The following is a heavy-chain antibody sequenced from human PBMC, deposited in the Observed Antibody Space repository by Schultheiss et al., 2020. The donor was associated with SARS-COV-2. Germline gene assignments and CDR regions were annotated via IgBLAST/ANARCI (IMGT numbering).Heavy chain of an antibody. D-gene: IGHD3-10*01. CDR3: ARAYYGSGSYYSGYFDY. J-gene: IGHJ4*02. Sequence: ASVKVSCKASGYTFTGYYMHWVRQAPGQGLKWMGWINPNSGGTNYAQKFQGWVTMTRDTSISTAYMELSRLRSDDTAVYYCARAYYGSGSYYSGYFDYWGQGTLVTVSS. CDR2: INPNSGGT. CDR1: GYTFTGYY. V-gene: IGHV1-2*04.